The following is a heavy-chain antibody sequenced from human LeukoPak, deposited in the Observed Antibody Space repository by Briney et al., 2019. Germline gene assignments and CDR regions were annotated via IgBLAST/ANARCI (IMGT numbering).Heavy chain of an antibody. J-gene: IGHJ6*03. V-gene: IGHV3-30*04. CDR3: ARDAGWIGYYYMDV. Sequence: GRSLRLSCAASGFTFSSYAMHWVRQAPGQGLEWVAVISDDGRNKYYADSVKGRFTISRDNSKNTLYLRMNSLRAEDTAVYYCARDAGWIGYYYMDVWGKGTTVTVSS. D-gene: IGHD5-12*01. CDR1: GFTFSSYA. CDR2: ISDDGRNK.